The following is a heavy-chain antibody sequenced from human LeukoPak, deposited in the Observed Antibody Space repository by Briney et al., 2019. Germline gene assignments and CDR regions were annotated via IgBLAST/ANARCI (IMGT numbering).Heavy chain of an antibody. CDR3: AKETGY. CDR1: GFTFDDYA. CDR2: ISWNSGSI. Sequence: GRSLRLSCAASGFTFDDYAMHWVRQAPGKGLEWVSGISWNSGSIGYADSVKGRFTISRDNAKNSLYLQMNSLGAEDTALYYCAKETGYWGQGTLVTVSS. J-gene: IGHJ4*02. D-gene: IGHD1-1*01. V-gene: IGHV3-9*01.